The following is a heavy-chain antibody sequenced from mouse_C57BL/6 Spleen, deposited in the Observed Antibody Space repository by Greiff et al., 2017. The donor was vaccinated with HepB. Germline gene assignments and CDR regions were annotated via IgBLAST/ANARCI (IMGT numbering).Heavy chain of an antibody. CDR3: ASPTLRGAMDY. CDR2: IHPNSGST. D-gene: IGHD1-1*01. J-gene: IGHJ4*01. V-gene: IGHV1-64*01. CDR1: GYTFTSYW. Sequence: VQLQQPGAELVKPGASVKLSCKASGYTFTSYWMHWVKQRPGQGLEWIGMIHPNSGSTNYNEKFKSKATLTVDKSSSTAYMQLSSLTSEDSAVYYCASPTLRGAMDYWGQGTSVTVSS.